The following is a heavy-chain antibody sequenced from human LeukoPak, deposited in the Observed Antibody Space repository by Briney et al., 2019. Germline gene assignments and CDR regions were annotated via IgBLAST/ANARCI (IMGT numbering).Heavy chain of an antibody. CDR3: AKQRLTNRDANFDY. J-gene: IGHJ4*02. V-gene: IGHV3-53*05. CDR1: WFTFSSNY. CDR2: LYGGRST. Sequence: GGLRLPCAASWFTFSSNYLRWVSRAPGRGGEWVSVLYGGRSTYYADSVKGRFNNTRDTSKRTLYLQMNRLRPEDTAVYYCAKQRLTNRDANFDYWGQGNLLTAS. D-gene: IGHD1-1*01.